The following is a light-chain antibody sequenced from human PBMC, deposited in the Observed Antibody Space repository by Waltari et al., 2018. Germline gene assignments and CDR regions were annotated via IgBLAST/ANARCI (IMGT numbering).Light chain of an antibody. V-gene: IGKV1-5*03. J-gene: IGKJ4*01. CDR2: KAS. CDR3: QQYNSDSLLT. Sequence: IPITQSTSTLSASVGDTVAITCRASQSISKWLAWYQQKPGKAHKLLIYKASTLESGGPSRFSGSGSGTEFTLTISSLQPEDFATYYCQQYNSDSLLTFGGGTKVEIK. CDR1: QSISKW.